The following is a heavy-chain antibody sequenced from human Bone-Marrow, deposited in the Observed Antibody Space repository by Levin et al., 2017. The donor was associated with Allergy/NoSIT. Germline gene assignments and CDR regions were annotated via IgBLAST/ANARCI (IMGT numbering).Heavy chain of an antibody. CDR2: IHPSGST. V-gene: IGHV4-31*03. J-gene: IGHJ4*02. CDR1: GGSVSSGVYY. Sequence: SETLSLTCTVSGGSVSSGVYYWGSIRQHPGKGLECIGYIHPSGSTYYNPSLNSRVTMSVDTSKNQISLKMTSVTAADTAVYYCARGLDYSKLGYWGQGTLVTVSS. CDR3: ARGLDYSKLGY. D-gene: IGHD4-11*01.